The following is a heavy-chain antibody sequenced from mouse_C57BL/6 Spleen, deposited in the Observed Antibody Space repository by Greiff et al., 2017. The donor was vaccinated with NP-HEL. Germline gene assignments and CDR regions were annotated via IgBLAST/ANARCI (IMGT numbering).Heavy chain of an antibody. CDR1: GFSLTGYG. Sequence: QVQLQQSGPGLVQPSQSLSITCTVSGFSLTGYGVHWVRQPPGKGLEWLGVIWSGGSTDYNAAFISRLSISNDNSKSQVFFKMNSLKADDTAIYYCAKNKGKYRDYDGSYFDDWGQGTTLTVSS. D-gene: IGHD2-3*01. J-gene: IGHJ2*01. V-gene: IGHV2-4*01. CDR2: IWSGGST. CDR3: AKNKGKYRDYDGSYFDD.